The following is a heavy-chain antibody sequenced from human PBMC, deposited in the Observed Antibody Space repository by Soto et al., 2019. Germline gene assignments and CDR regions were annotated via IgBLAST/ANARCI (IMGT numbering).Heavy chain of an antibody. CDR3: ARERHEGASGLHLGELSLGLYYYYYMDV. V-gene: IGHV4-4*02. Sequence: SETLSLTCAVSSGSISSSNWWSWVRQPPGKGLEWIGEIYHSGSTNYNPSLKSRVTISVDKSKNQFSLKLSSVTAADTAVYYCARERHEGASGLHLGELSLGLYYYYYMDVWGKGTTVTVSS. D-gene: IGHD3-16*02. J-gene: IGHJ6*03. CDR1: SGSISSSNW. CDR2: IYHSGST.